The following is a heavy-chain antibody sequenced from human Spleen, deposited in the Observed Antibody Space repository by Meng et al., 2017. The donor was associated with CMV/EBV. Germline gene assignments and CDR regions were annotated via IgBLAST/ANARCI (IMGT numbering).Heavy chain of an antibody. V-gene: IGHV3-64*02. CDR1: GFTFEDYA. CDR2: ISSNGGST. CDR3: ARTGALGDKVGYYYYYYGMDV. D-gene: IGHD3-16*01. Sequence: GESLKISCAASGFTFEDYAMHWVRQAPGKGLEYVSAISSNGGSTYYADSVKGRFTISRDNSKNTLYLQMGSLRAEDMAVYYCARTGALGDKVGYYYYYYGMDVWGQGTTVTVSS. J-gene: IGHJ6*02.